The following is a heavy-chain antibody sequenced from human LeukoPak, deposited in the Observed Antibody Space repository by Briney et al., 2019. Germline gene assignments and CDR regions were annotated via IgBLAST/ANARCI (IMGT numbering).Heavy chain of an antibody. Sequence: GGSLRLSCGAIGCIFRSYAINGVRQAPGKGLEWVSSISDTGATTYYADSAKGRFTISRDNSKNTVYLQMNSLRAEDTAVYYYVSRRDYGINSWGQGTLVTVSS. CDR3: VSRRDYGINS. V-gene: IGHV3-23*01. CDR1: GCIFRSYA. CDR2: ISDTGATT. J-gene: IGHJ4*02. D-gene: IGHD4-17*01.